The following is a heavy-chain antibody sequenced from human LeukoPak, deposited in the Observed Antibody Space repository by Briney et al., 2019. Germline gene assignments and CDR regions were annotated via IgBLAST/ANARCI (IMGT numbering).Heavy chain of an antibody. D-gene: IGHD3-22*01. J-gene: IGHJ4*02. CDR2: INPNNGGT. Sequence: ASVKVSCKASGYTFTGYYMHWVRQAPGQGLEWMGWINPNNGGTDYAQKFQGRVTMTRDTSISTAYMEMSRLRSDDTAVYYCARRHYYDNSGHYDDWGQGTLVTVSS. CDR1: GYTFTGYY. CDR3: ARRHYYDNSGHYDD. V-gene: IGHV1-2*02.